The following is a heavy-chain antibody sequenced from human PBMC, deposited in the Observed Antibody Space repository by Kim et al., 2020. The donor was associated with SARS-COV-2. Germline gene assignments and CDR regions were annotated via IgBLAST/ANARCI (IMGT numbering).Heavy chain of an antibody. CDR1: GFTFSSYA. J-gene: IGHJ6*02. Sequence: GGSLRLSCAASGFTFSSYAMSWVRQAPGKGLEWVSAISGSGGSTYYADSVKGRFTISRDNSKNTLYLQMNSLRAEDTAVYYCAKVTGRGTDYYYYGMDVWGQGTTVTVSS. D-gene: IGHD3-16*01. V-gene: IGHV3-23*01. CDR3: AKVTGRGTDYYYYGMDV. CDR2: ISGSGGST.